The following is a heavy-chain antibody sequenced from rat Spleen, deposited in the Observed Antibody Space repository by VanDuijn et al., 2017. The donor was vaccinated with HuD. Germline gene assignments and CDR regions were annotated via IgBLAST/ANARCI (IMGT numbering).Heavy chain of an antibody. Sequence: VQLKESGPGLVQPSQTLSLTCTVSGFSLSNYGVIWVRQPPGKVLEWMGRMRYTGDTSYNSALKSRLTISRDTSKNQVFLKMNSRQTDDTGTYYCTRDPGGTTFFDYWGQGVMVTVSS. V-gene: IGHV2-63*01. CDR2: MRYTGDT. CDR1: GFSLSNYG. J-gene: IGHJ2*01. D-gene: IGHD1-5*01. CDR3: TRDPGGTTFFDY.